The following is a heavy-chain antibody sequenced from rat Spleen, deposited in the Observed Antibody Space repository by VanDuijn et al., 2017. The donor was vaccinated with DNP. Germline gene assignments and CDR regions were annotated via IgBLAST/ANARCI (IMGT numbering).Heavy chain of an antibody. Sequence: EVQLVETGGGLVQPGRSLKLSCVASGFTFKTYWMFWVRQAPGKGLEWVASINPDGASTYYLDSVKGRFTISRDNAENTVYLQMNSLRSEDTATYYCTGCDYWGQGVMVTVSS. J-gene: IGHJ2*01. V-gene: IGHV5-58*01. CDR1: GFTFKTYW. CDR3: TGCDY. CDR2: INPDGAST.